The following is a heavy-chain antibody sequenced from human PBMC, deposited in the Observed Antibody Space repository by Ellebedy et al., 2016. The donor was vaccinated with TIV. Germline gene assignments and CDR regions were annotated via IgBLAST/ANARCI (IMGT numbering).Heavy chain of an antibody. Sequence: GESLKISXAASGFTFGSYGMHWVRQAPGKGLEWVAMMSYDGSEKYYADSVRGRCTISRHNSKNTLYMQMNSLRAEDTAVYYCARVKSSYYMDVWGQGTTVTVSS. D-gene: IGHD3-10*01. CDR1: GFTFGSYG. J-gene: IGHJ6*03. CDR3: ARVKSSYYMDV. CDR2: MSYDGSEK. V-gene: IGHV3-33*01.